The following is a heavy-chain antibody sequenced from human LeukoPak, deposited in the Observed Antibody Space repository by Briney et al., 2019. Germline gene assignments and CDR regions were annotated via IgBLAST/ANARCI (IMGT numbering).Heavy chain of an antibody. D-gene: IGHD6-13*01. CDR3: ARHHTFGIAAAGDY. Sequence: KRGESLNISRKGSGSRFTSCSICWARQIHGKGLEWMGIIYPGDSDTRYSPSFQGQVSISADKSISTAYLQWRRLKASDNAMYYCARHHTFGIAAAGDYWGQGTLVTVSS. J-gene: IGHJ4*02. V-gene: IGHV5-51*01. CDR2: IYPGDSDT. CDR1: GSRFTSCS.